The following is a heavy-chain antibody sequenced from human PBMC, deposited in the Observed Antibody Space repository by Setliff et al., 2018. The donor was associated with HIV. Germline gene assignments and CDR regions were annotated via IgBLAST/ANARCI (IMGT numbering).Heavy chain of an antibody. CDR2: IHHSGRT. Sequence: PSETLSLTCTVSDDSITGNNWWNWIRRPPGKGLEWIGEIHHSGRTDYNPSLTSRVTMSVDSSKNKFSLRLSSVAAADTAVYYCARGRCSGGTCSGRYSYLHIDVWGKGTTVTVSS. CDR3: ARGRCSGGTCSGRYSYLHIDV. J-gene: IGHJ6*03. D-gene: IGHD2-15*01. CDR1: DDSITGNNW. V-gene: IGHV4-4*02.